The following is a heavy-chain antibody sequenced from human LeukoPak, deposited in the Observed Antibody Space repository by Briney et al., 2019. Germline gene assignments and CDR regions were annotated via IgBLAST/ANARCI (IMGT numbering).Heavy chain of an antibody. CDR2: ITHSGST. V-gene: IGHV4-34*01. D-gene: IGHD2-15*01. Sequence: SETLSPTRAVYAGSSSGYYWSWIRQSPGKGLERVGEITHSGSTNYNPSLKSRVTMSVDTSKNQFALKMSSVTAADTAVYYSARAPPICGSGGSCFYFDYWGQGTLVIVSS. J-gene: IGHJ4*02. CDR3: ARAPPICGSGGSCFYFDY. CDR1: AGSSSGYY.